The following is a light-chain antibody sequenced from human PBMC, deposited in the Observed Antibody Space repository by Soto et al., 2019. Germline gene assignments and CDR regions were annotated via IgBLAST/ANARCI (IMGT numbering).Light chain of an antibody. CDR3: SSYSKKDILI. CDR1: SSDVGAYNY. J-gene: IGLJ2*01. CDR2: DVT. Sequence: QSALTQPASVSGSPGQSITISCGGTSSDVGAYNYVSWYQQHPGKAPKLIIFDVTSRPSGVSNRFSGSKSANTASLTISGLQAEDAADNYCSSYSKKDILIFGGGTKLTVL. V-gene: IGLV2-14*03.